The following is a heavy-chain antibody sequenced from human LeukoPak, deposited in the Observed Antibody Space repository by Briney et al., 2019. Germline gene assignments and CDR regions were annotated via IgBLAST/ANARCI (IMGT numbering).Heavy chain of an antibody. CDR3: ARPSQLASQRGAFDI. J-gene: IGHJ3*02. CDR2: ISAYNGNT. V-gene: IGHV1-18*01. Sequence: ASVKVSCKASGYTFTSYGISWVRQAPGQGLEWMGWISAYNGNTNYAQNLQGRVTMTTDTSTSTAYMELRSLRSDDTAVYYCARPSQLASQRGAFDIWGQGTMVTVSS. CDR1: GYTFTSYG. D-gene: IGHD6-13*01.